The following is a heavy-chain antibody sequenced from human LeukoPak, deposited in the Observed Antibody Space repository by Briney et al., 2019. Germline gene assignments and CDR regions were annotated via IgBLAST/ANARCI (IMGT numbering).Heavy chain of an antibody. Sequence: PGGSLRLSCAASGFTFSDDYMSWICQARGKGLEWVSYISSSSSYTNYADSVKGRFTISRDNAKNSLYLQMNNLRAEDTAVYYCARDPEPAAGLPDYWGQGTLVTVSS. CDR1: GFTFSDDY. J-gene: IGHJ4*02. CDR2: ISSSSSYT. CDR3: ARDPEPAAGLPDY. D-gene: IGHD6-13*01. V-gene: IGHV3-11*06.